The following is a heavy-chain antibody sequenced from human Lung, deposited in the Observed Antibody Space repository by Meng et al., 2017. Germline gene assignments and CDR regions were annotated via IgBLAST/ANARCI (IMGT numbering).Heavy chain of an antibody. CDR1: GGSISSYY. V-gene: IGHV4-4*07. Sequence: SETLSLTCPVSGGSISSYYWSWIRQPAGKGLEWIGRIYTSGSTNYNPSLKSRVTMSVDTSKNQFYLKLSSVTAADTAVYYCARETIGNLRTYYFDYWGQGTLVTVSS. J-gene: IGHJ4*02. CDR2: IYTSGST. D-gene: IGHD4-23*01. CDR3: ARETIGNLRTYYFDY.